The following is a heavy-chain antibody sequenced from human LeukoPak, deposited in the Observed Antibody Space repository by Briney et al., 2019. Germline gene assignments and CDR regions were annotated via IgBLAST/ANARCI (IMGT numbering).Heavy chain of an antibody. J-gene: IGHJ4*02. CDR3: ARGGVTTYGYEF. D-gene: IGHD4-17*01. CDR1: GFTFSSYS. Sequence: GGSLRLSCAASGFTFSSYSMNWVRQAPAKGLEWVSSISPSSGYIYYADSVKGRFTISRDDAKNSLCLQMNSLRAEDTAVYYCARGGVTTYGYEFWGRGAPVTVSS. CDR2: ISPSSGYI. V-gene: IGHV3-21*06.